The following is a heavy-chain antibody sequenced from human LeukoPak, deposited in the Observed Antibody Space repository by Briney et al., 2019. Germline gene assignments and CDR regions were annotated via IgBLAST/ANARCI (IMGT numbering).Heavy chain of an antibody. D-gene: IGHD7-27*01. Sequence: ASVKVSCKASGYTFTGYYMHWVRQAPGQGLEWMGWINPNSGGTNYAQKFQGRVTMTRDTSISTAYMELSRLRSDDTAVYYCARDPSWGHFPDLFASDIWGQGTMVTVSS. CDR2: INPNSGGT. J-gene: IGHJ3*02. CDR3: ARDPSWGHFPDLFASDI. CDR1: GYTFTGYY. V-gene: IGHV1-2*02.